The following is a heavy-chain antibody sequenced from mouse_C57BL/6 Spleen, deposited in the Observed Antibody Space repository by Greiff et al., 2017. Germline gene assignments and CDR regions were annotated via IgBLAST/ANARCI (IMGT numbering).Heavy chain of an antibody. V-gene: IGHV1-52*01. CDR3: ARYYYGSSYPLFDY. J-gene: IGHJ2*01. D-gene: IGHD1-1*01. CDR1: GYTFTSYW. CDR2: IDPSDSET. Sequence: QVQLQQPGAELVRPGSSVKLSCKASGYTFTSYWMHWVKQRPIQGLEWIGNIDPSDSETHYNQKFKDKATLTVDKSSSTAYMQRSSLTSEDSAVYYCARYYYGSSYPLFDYWGQGTTLTVSS.